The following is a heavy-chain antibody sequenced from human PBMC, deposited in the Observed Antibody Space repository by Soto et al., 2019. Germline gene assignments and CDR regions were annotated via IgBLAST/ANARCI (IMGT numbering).Heavy chain of an antibody. V-gene: IGHV3-7*01. J-gene: IGHJ4*01. D-gene: IGHD3-10*01. CDR1: GFSFGVYW. CDR3: AIDSGYGSRSSVNHYLDY. Sequence: EVQLEESGGGLVQPGGSLRLSCGASGFSFGVYWMSWVRQAPGKGLEWLATIKWDASEKKYVDSVKGRFTTSRDNANNSLYLQMDSLRAEDTAIYSCAIDSGYGSRSSVNHYLDYWGHGTLVTVSS. CDR2: IKWDASEK.